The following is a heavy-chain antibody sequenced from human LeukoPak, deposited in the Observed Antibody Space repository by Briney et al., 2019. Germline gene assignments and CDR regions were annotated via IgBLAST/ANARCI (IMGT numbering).Heavy chain of an antibody. CDR3: ARVPRYYGSGSYDY. V-gene: IGHV3-49*04. D-gene: IGHD3-10*01. CDR2: IRSKPYGGTT. Sequence: PGGSLRLSCSASGFTFGDYLISWARQAPGKGLEWVGLIRSKPYGGTTEYAASVKGRFTISRDDSKTIAYLQMNSLKTEDTAVYYCARVPRYYGSGSYDYWGQGTLVTVSS. J-gene: IGHJ4*02. CDR1: GFTFGDYL.